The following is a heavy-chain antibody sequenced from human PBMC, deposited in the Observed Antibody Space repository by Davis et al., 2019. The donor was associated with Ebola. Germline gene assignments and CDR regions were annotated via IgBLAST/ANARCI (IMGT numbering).Heavy chain of an antibody. CDR1: GFTFSNYA. CDR3: AKGADFWSGIPDDY. J-gene: IGHJ4*02. Sequence: PGGSLRPSCAASGFTFSNYAMSWVRQAPGKGLEWVSTLTGSGGTAFHADSVKGRFTISRDNFKDTLYLQMNSLRAEDTAIYYCAKGADFWSGIPDDYWGQGILVTVSS. D-gene: IGHD3-3*01. V-gene: IGHV3-23*01. CDR2: LTGSGGTA.